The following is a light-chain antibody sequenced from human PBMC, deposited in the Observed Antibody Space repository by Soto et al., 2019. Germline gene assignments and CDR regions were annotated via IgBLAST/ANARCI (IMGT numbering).Light chain of an antibody. CDR3: SSHTSISTWV. Sequence: QSALTQPASVSGSPGQSITISCTGTSRDVGAYNYVSWYQQHPGKAPKLMIHEVSNRPSGVSNRFSGSKSGNTASLTISGLQAEDEADYYCSSHTSISTWVFGGGTQLTVL. CDR2: EVS. J-gene: IGLJ3*02. CDR1: SRDVGAYNY. V-gene: IGLV2-14*01.